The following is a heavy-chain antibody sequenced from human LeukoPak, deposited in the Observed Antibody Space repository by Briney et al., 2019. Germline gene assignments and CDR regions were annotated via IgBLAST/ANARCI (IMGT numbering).Heavy chain of an antibody. V-gene: IGHV3-15*01. D-gene: IGHD3-10*01. J-gene: IGHJ4*02. Sequence: GGSLRLSCAASGFTFSNVWMSWVRQAPGKGLEWVGRIKSKTDGGTTDYAAPVKGRFTISRDDSKNTLYVQKNSLKTEDTAVYYCTTGPYDYGSGTYYHWGQGTLVTVSS. CDR2: IKSKTDGGTT. CDR1: GFTFSNVW. CDR3: TTGPYDYGSGTYYH.